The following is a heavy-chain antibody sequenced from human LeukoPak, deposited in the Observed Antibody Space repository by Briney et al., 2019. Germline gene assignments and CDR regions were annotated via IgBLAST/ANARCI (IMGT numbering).Heavy chain of an antibody. CDR3: ARSARIVVV. CDR2: ISGSSSDT. V-gene: IGHV3-11*06. J-gene: IGHJ6*02. Sequence: GGSLRLSCAASGFTFSDHYMNWIRQAPGKGLEWISYISGSSSDTNYADSVKGRFTISRDNANNSLFLQMNSLRAEHTAVYYCARSARIVVVWARGTTV. CDR1: GFTFSDHY.